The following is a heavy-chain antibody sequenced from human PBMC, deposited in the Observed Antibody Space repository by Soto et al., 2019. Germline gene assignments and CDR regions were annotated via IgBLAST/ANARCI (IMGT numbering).Heavy chain of an antibody. CDR3: ARDRIAVAGMGVGAFDI. CDR1: GFTFSSYA. Sequence: PGGSLRLSCAASGFTFSSYAMHWVRQAPGKGLEWVAVISYDGSNKYYADSVKGRFTISRDNSKNTLYLQMNSLRAEDTAVYYCARDRIAVAGMGVGAFDIWGQGTMVTVSS. D-gene: IGHD6-19*01. V-gene: IGHV3-30-3*01. J-gene: IGHJ3*02. CDR2: ISYDGSNK.